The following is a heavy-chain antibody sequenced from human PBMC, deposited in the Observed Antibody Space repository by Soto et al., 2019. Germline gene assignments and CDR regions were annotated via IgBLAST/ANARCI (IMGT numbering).Heavy chain of an antibody. CDR2: ISYSGST. J-gene: IGHJ4*02. CDR1: GDSITSVGYY. CDR3: TRGDY. V-gene: IGHV4-31*03. Sequence: QVQLQESGPGLVKPSQTLSLTCTVSGDSITSVGYYWTWIRQHPGQGLEWIGFISYSGSTYYNSSLKSRVAISVDTSKNQFSPRRNSGTAADTAVYYCTRGDYWGQGTLVTVSS.